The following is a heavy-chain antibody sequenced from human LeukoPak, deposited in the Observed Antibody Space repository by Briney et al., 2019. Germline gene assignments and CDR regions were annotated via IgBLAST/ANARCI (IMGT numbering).Heavy chain of an antibody. J-gene: IGHJ4*02. Sequence: TSETLSLTCTVSGNSISSGDNYWSWIRQPAGKGLEWIGRIYTSGSTNYSPSLKSRVTMSVDTSKNQFSLKLSSVTAADTAVYYCARGRYYYDSSARYFDYWGQGTLVTVSS. D-gene: IGHD3-22*01. CDR2: IYTSGST. V-gene: IGHV4-61*02. CDR1: GNSISSGDNY. CDR3: ARGRYYYDSSARYFDY.